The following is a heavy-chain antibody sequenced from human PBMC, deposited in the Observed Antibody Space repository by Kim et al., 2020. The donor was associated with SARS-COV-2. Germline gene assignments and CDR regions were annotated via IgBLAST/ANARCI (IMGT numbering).Heavy chain of an antibody. V-gene: IGHV3-9*01. CDR3: AKDMVPGMIVVVIGAFDI. Sequence: GGSLRLSCAASGFTFDDYAMHWVRQAPGKGLEWVSGIGWNSGSIGYADSVKGRFTISRDNAKNSLYLQMNSLRAEDTALYYCAKDMVPGMIVVVIGAFDISGQGTMVTVSS. CDR2: IGWNSGSI. CDR1: GFTFDDYA. J-gene: IGHJ3*02. D-gene: IGHD3-22*01.